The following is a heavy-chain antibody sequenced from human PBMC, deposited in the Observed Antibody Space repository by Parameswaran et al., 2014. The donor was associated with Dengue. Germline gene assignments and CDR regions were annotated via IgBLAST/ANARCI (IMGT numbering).Heavy chain of an antibody. Sequence: GESLKISCAISGLSFSSYWMSWVRQAPGKGLEWVANINEGGSATYYVDSVQGRFTISRDNAKNSLYLQMNSLRVDDTAVYYCARAGDTGTVDYWGQGTLVTVSS. D-gene: IGHD1-1*01. CDR2: INEGGSAT. J-gene: IGHJ4*02. CDR3: ARAGDTGTVDY. CDR1: GLSFSSYW. V-gene: IGHV3-7*04.